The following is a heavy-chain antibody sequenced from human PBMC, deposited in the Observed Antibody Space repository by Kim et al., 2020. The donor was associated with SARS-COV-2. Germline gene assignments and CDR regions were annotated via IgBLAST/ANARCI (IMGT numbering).Heavy chain of an antibody. Sequence: SETLSLTCTVSGGSISSSSYYWGWIRQPPGKGLEWIGSIYYSGSTYYNPSLKSRVTISVDTSKNQFSLKLSSVTAADTAVYYCAREGGSYPENAFDIWCQGTMVTVSS. CDR1: GGSISSSSYY. V-gene: IGHV4-39*07. CDR3: AREGGSYPENAFDI. CDR2: IYYSGST. D-gene: IGHD1-26*01. J-gene: IGHJ3*02.